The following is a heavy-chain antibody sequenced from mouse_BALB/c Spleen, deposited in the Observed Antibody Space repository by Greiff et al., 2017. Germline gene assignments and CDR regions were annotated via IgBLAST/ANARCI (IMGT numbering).Heavy chain of an antibody. Sequence: LQESGAELVKPGASVKLSCKASGYTFTSYYMYWVKQRPGQGLEWIGEINPSNGGTNFNEKFKSKATLTVDKSSSTAYMQLSSLTSEDSAVYYCTRSRGMDYWGQGTSVTVSA. CDR2: INPSNGGT. V-gene: IGHV1S81*02. J-gene: IGHJ4*01. CDR1: GYTFTSYY. CDR3: TRSRGMDY.